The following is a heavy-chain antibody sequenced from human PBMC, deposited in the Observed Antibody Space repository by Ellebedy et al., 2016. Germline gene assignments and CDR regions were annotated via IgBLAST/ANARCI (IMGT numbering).Heavy chain of an antibody. J-gene: IGHJ3*02. CDR3: ATEKEAFDI. CDR1: GGTFSTYG. V-gene: IGHV1-69*10. Sequence: ASVKVSCKASGGTFSTYGISWVRQAPGQGLEWMGGIIPILGIANYAPRFQGRVTITADKSTSTAYMELNSLRSDDTALYYCATEKEAFDIWGQGTLVTVSS. CDR2: IIPILGIA.